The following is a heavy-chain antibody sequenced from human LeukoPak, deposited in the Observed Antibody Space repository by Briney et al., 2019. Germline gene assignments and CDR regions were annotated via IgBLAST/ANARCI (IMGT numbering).Heavy chain of an antibody. D-gene: IGHD4-17*01. CDR3: ARVDYGDYGFDY. CDR1: GFTVSSNY. V-gene: IGHV3-66*01. J-gene: IGHJ4*02. CDR2: IYSGGST. Sequence: GGSLRLSCAASGFTVSSNYMSWVRQAPGKGLEWVSVIYSGGSTYYADSVKGRFTISRDNSKNTPYLQMNSLRAEDTAVYYCARVDYGDYGFDYWGQGTLVTVS.